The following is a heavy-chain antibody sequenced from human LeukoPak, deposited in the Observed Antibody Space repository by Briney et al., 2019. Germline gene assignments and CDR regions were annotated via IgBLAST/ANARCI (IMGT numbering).Heavy chain of an antibody. D-gene: IGHD2-15*01. V-gene: IGHV4-31*03. CDR2: XXXSGST. CDR1: GGSISXXXXX. Sequence: SETLSLTCTVSGGSISXXXXXXSWIRQHPGKGLXXXXXXXXSGSTYYKSSLKSRVTISVDTSKNQFSLKLTSVTAADTAVYYCARWGFTRYCSGGSCYGGDYWGQGTLVTVSS. J-gene: IGHJ4*02. CDR3: ARWGFTRYCSGGSCYGGDY.